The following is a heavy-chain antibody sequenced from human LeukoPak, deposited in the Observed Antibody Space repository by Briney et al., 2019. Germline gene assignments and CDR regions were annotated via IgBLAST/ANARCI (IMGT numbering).Heavy chain of an antibody. V-gene: IGHV4-34*01. J-gene: IGHJ3*02. CDR2: INHSGST. CDR1: GGSFSGYY. CDR3: ASPGSGRHAFDI. D-gene: IGHD3-10*01. Sequence: SETLSLTCAVYGGSFSGYYWSWIRQPPGKGLEWIGEINHSGSTNYNPSLKSRVTISVDTSKNQFSLKLSSVPAADTAVYYCASPGSGRHAFDIWGQGTMVTVSS.